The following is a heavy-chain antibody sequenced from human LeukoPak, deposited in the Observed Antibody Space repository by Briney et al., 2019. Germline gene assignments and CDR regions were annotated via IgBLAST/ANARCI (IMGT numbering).Heavy chain of an antibody. V-gene: IGHV3-9*01. CDR3: ARDSASRFLEWSNSLYYFDY. Sequence: GGSLRPSCAASGFTFSSYAMHWVRQAPGKGLEWVSGISWNSGSIGYADSVKGRFTISRDNAKNSLYLQMNSLRAEDTAVYYCARDSASRFLEWSNSLYYFDYWGQGTLVTVSS. D-gene: IGHD3-3*01. J-gene: IGHJ4*02. CDR2: ISWNSGSI. CDR1: GFTFSSYA.